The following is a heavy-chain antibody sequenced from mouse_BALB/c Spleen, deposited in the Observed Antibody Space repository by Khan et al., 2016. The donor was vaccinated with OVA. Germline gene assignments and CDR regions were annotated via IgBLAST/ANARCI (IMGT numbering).Heavy chain of an antibody. CDR3: VRANWAWFAY. CDR1: GFSLSNFG. J-gene: IGHJ3*01. V-gene: IGHV5-17*02. D-gene: IGHD4-1*01. CDR2: ISSDSYTI. Sequence: EVMLVESGGGLVQPGGSRKLSCAASGFSLSNFGVHWVRQAPAKGLEWVAYISSDSYTIYYADTVRGRFTISRDNPKNTLFLQMSSIRAEDTAVYYCVRANWAWFAYWGQGTLVTVSA.